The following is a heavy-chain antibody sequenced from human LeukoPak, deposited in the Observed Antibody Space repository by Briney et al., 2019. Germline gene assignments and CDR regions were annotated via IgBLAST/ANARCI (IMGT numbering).Heavy chain of an antibody. CDR3: ARAPYDYYYYYGMDV. J-gene: IGHJ6*02. Sequence: PGGSLRLSCAASGFTFSDYYMSWIRQAPGKGLEWVSYISSSSSYTNYADSVKGRFTISRDNAKNSLYLQMNSLRAEDTAVYYCARAPYDYYYYYGMDVWDQGTTVTVSS. V-gene: IGHV3-11*06. D-gene: IGHD4-17*01. CDR1: GFTFSDYY. CDR2: ISSSSSYT.